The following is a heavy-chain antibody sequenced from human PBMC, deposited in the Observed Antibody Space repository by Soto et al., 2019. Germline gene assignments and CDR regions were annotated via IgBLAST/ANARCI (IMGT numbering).Heavy chain of an antibody. V-gene: IGHV3-30*03. J-gene: IGHJ4*02. D-gene: IGHD6-19*01. CDR2: ISYDGSNK. CDR3: ARDRGWSSADLDY. Sequence: QVQLVESGGGVVQPGRSLRLSCAASGFTFSSFGMHWVRQAPGKGLEWVALISYDGSNKYYADSVKGRFTISRDKSKNTVYLQMNSLRAEDTAVYYCARDRGWSSADLDYWGQGTLVTVSS. CDR1: GFTFSSFG.